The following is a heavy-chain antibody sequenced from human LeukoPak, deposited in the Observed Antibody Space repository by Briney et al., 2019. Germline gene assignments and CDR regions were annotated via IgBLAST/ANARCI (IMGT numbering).Heavy chain of an antibody. V-gene: IGHV1-2*02. CDR2: INPNSGGT. D-gene: IGHD6-6*01. CDR1: GYTFTGYY. Sequence: ASVKVSCMASGYTFTGYYMHWVRQAPGQGLEWMGWINPNSGGTNYAQKFQGRVTMTRDTSISTAYMELSRLRSDDTAVYYCARGSYSSSSDFDYWGQGTLVTVSS. J-gene: IGHJ4*02. CDR3: ARGSYSSSSDFDY.